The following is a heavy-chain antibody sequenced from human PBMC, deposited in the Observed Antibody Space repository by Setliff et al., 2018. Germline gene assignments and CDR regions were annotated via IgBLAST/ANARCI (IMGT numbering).Heavy chain of an antibody. V-gene: IGHV4-30-4*01. D-gene: IGHD2-8*02. CDR3: TVYNTGSSKDHY. Sequence: SETLSLTCTVSGGSISSDDKYWNWIRQPPGKGLEWIGYIYNRESTYYNPSLRSRVTISVDTSKNQFSLKLRSVTAADTALYYCTVYNTGSSKDHYWGQGTPVTVSS. J-gene: IGHJ4*02. CDR2: IYNREST. CDR1: GGSISSDDKY.